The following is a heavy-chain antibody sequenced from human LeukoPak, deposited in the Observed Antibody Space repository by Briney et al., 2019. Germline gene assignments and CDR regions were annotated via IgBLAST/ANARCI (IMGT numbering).Heavy chain of an antibody. Sequence: GASVKVSCKASGYTFTSYGISWVRQAPGQGLEWMGWISSYNDNTNYAQKLQGRVSMTTDTSTSTAYMELRSLRSDDTAVYYCARVRLSGRSWLDYWGQGTLVTVSS. CDR2: ISSYNDNT. J-gene: IGHJ4*02. CDR1: GYTFTSYG. D-gene: IGHD6-13*01. CDR3: ARVRLSGRSWLDY. V-gene: IGHV1-18*01.